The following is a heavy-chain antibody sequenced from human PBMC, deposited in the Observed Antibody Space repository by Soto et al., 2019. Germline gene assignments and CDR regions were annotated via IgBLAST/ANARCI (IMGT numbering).Heavy chain of an antibody. Sequence: GGSLRLSCAASGFTFSNYWMHWVRQAPGKGLLWVSRVNSDGSSTSYADSVKGRFTISRDNAKNTLYLQMNSLRAEDTAVYYCASASIAAAGTVNDSGQGTLVTVSS. CDR2: VNSDGSST. V-gene: IGHV3-74*01. J-gene: IGHJ4*02. CDR3: ASASIAAAGTVND. CDR1: GFTFSNYW. D-gene: IGHD6-13*01.